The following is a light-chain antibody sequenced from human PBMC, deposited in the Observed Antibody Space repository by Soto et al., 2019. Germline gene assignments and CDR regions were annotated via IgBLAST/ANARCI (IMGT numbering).Light chain of an antibody. CDR3: CSLTTSHTYV. J-gene: IGLJ1*01. Sequence: QSALTQPASVSGSPGQSITLSCTGTSSDVGAYDYVSWYQQHPGRAPKLIIFEVSNRPSGVSNRFSGSKSGNSASLTISGLQADDEADYYCCSLTTSHTYVFGSGTKLTVL. V-gene: IGLV2-14*01. CDR2: EVS. CDR1: SSDVGAYDY.